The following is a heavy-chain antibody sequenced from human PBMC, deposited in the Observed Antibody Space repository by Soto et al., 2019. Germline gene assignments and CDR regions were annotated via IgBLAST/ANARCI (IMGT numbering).Heavy chain of an antibody. J-gene: IGHJ4*02. CDR2: INSGGSNI. D-gene: IGHD3-10*01. CDR1: GFTFTDHN. CDR3: ARDIRGAN. V-gene: IGHV3-11*01. Sequence: QVQLVESGGGLVKPGGSLRLSCTASGFTFTDHNMTWIRQAPGKDLEWVSYINSGGSNIYYADSVRGRFTISRDNAKNSVYLQMSSLRAEDTAIYYCARDIRGANWGQGTLVIVSS.